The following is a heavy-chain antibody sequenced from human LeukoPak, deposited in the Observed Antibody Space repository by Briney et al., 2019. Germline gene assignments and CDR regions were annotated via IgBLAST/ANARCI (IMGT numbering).Heavy chain of an antibody. CDR1: GFTFSSYA. D-gene: IGHD2-2*01. CDR2: ISYDGSNK. J-gene: IGHJ6*02. V-gene: IGHV3-30*01. CDR3: ATDRWDSVVVDYYYYGIDV. Sequence: GGSLRLSCAASGFTFSSYAMHWVRQAPGKGLEWVAVISYDGSNKYYADSVKGRFTISRDNSKNTLYLQMNSLRAEDTAVYYCATDRWDSVVVDYYYYGIDVWCQGTTVTVSS.